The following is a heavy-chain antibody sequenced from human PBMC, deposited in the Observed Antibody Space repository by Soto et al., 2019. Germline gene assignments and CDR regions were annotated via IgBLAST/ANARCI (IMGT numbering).Heavy chain of an antibody. V-gene: IGHV1-69*13. CDR1: GGTFNNYA. CDR2: IIPIFNSA. D-gene: IGHD5-12*01. J-gene: IGHJ4*02. Sequence: SVKVSFKASGGTFNNYALSWLRQAPGQGLEWMGGIIPIFNSANYAQKFQGRVTITADDSTSTAYMELRSLRPDDTAVYYCAREVTVASYSFDFWGQGTLVTVSS. CDR3: AREVTVASYSFDF.